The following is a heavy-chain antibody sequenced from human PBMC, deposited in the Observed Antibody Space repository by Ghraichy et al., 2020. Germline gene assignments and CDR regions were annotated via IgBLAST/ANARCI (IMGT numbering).Heavy chain of an antibody. CDR2: INHSGST. J-gene: IGHJ4*02. D-gene: IGHD3-22*01. V-gene: IGHV4-34*01. Sequence: SETLSLTCAVYGGSFSGYYWSWIRQPPGKGLEWIGEINHSGSTNYNPSLKSRVTISVDTSKNQFSLKLSSVTAADTAVYYCARGGDSSGYYYVGDRFDYWGQGTLVTVSS. CDR1: GGSFSGYY. CDR3: ARGGDSSGYYYVGDRFDY.